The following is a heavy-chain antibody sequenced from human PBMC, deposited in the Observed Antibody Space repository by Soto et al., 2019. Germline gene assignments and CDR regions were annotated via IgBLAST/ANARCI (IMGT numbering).Heavy chain of an antibody. V-gene: IGHV4-39*01. J-gene: IGHJ6*02. CDR3: ASITRVAVAATRSGYYYGMDV. D-gene: IGHD2-15*01. CDR1: GGSISSSSYY. CDR2: IYYSGST. Sequence: SETLSLTCTVSGGSISSSSYYWGWIRQPPGKGLEWIGSIYYSGSTYYNPSLKSRVTISVDTSKNQFSLKLSSVTAADTAVYYCASITRVAVAATRSGYYYGMDVWGQGTTVTVSS.